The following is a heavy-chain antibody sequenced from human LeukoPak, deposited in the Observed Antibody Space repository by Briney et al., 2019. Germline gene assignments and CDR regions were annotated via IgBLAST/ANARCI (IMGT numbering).Heavy chain of an antibody. CDR3: ARGGDTAMVTGDY. CDR2: INPSGSST. V-gene: IGHV1-46*01. Sequence: GASVKVSCKASGYTFTSYGISWVRQAPGQGLEWMGIINPSGSSTTYAQKFQGRVTMTRDMSTSTAYMELSSLRSEDTAVYYCARGGDTAMVTGDYWGQGTLVTVSS. J-gene: IGHJ4*02. CDR1: GYTFTSYG. D-gene: IGHD5-18*01.